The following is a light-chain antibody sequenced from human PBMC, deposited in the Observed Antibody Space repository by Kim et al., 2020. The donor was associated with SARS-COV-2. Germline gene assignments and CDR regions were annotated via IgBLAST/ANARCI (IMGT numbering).Light chain of an antibody. CDR1: QSVSNN. CDR2: DAS. J-gene: IGKJ2*01. Sequence: EVVMTQFPATLSVSPGERATLSCRASQSVSNNLAWYQQKPGQAPRLLVYDASTRATGVPTRISGSGSGTDFTLTMNSLQSDDFAVYYCQQYNNWPPYTFGQGTKLEI. CDR3: QQYNNWPPYT. V-gene: IGKV3-15*01.